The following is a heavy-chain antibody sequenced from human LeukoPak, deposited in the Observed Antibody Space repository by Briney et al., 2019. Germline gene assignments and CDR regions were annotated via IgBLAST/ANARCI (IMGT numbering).Heavy chain of an antibody. J-gene: IGHJ3*02. CDR3: ARDWSAIVSYAFDI. V-gene: IGHV3-7*01. CDR2: IKQDGSEK. CDR1: GFTFSSYW. D-gene: IGHD3-3*01. Sequence: PGGSLRLSCAASGFTFSSYWMSWVRQAPGKGLEWVANIKQDGSEKYYVDSVKGRFTISRDNAKNSLYLQMNSLRAEDTAVYYCARDWSAIVSYAFDIWGQGTMVTDSS.